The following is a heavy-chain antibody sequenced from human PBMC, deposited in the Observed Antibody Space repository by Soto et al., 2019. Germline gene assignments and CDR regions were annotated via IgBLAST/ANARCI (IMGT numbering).Heavy chain of an antibody. Sequence: GASVKVSCKASGGTFSSYAISWVRQAPGQGLEWMGGIIPIFGTANYAQKFQGRVTITADESTSTAYMELSSLRSEDTAVYYCARDFAAEDIVVVPAAERYYYYGMDVWGQGTTVTVSS. J-gene: IGHJ6*02. CDR2: IIPIFGTA. CDR1: GGTFSSYA. V-gene: IGHV1-69*13. CDR3: ARDFAAEDIVVVPAAERYYYYGMDV. D-gene: IGHD2-2*01.